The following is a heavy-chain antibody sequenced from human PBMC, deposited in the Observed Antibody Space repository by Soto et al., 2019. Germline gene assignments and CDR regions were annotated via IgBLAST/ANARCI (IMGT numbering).Heavy chain of an antibody. CDR2: FIPIFGTA. Sequence: QVQLVQSGAEVKKPGSSVKVSCKASAGTFSSYAISWVRQAPGQGLEWMGGFIPIFGTAHYAQKFQGRPTITLDEPTRTVNMGLSSLRPEDTAAYYCESHHDISGCYNRGLDYWGQGALGTVSS. CDR3: ESHHDISGCYNRGLDY. D-gene: IGHD3-22*01. CDR1: AGTFSSYA. J-gene: IGHJ4*02. V-gene: IGHV1-69*05.